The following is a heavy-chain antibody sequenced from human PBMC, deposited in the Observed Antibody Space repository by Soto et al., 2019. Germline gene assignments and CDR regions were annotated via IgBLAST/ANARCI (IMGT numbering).Heavy chain of an antibody. CDR3: DRVWRLTSSFAL. Sequence: EVQLVESGGGLVQPGGSLRLSCAASGFTFSSYWMHWVRQAPGKGLVWVSRINSDGSSTSYADSVKGRFTISRDSAKNTQYRDLNSGGAAERSVACCDRVWRLTSSFALWGRGSLVTVSS. J-gene: IGHJ2*01. CDR1: GFTFSSYW. V-gene: IGHV3-74*01. CDR2: INSDGSST. D-gene: IGHD2-21*01.